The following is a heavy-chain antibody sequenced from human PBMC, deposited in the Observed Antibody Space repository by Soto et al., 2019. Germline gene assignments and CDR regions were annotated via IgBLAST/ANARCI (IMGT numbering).Heavy chain of an antibody. CDR2: ISSSSSYI. V-gene: IGHV3-21*05. CDR3: ARDRATVTRRPFYYYYYGMDV. Sequence: EVQLVESGGGLVQPGGSLRLSCAASGFSFSRYSMNWVRQAPGKGLQWISYISSSSSYIYYADSVKGRFTISRDNAKNSLYLQMNSLRAEDTAVYYCARDRATVTRRPFYYYYYGMDVWGQGTTVTVSS. J-gene: IGHJ6*02. D-gene: IGHD4-4*01. CDR1: GFSFSRYS.